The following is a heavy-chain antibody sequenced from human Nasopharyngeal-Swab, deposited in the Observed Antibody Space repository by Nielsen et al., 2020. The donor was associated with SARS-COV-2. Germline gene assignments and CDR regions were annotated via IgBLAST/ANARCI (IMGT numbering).Heavy chain of an antibody. V-gene: IGHV3-23*01. J-gene: IGHJ4*02. Sequence: GESLKISCAASGFTFSSYAMSWVRQAPGKGLEWVSAISGSGGSTCYADSVKGRFTISRDNSKNTLYLQMNSLRAEDTAVYYCAKVPLGRGAVAGSFDYWGQGTLVTVSS. CDR3: AKVPLGRGAVAGSFDY. D-gene: IGHD6-19*01. CDR2: ISGSGGST. CDR1: GFTFSSYA.